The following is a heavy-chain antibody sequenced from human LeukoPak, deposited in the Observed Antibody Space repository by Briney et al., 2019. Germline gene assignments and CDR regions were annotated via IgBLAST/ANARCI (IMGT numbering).Heavy chain of an antibody. J-gene: IGHJ6*03. D-gene: IGHD3-3*01. V-gene: IGHV3-48*04. Sequence: GGSLRLSCAASGFTFSSYSMNWARQAPGKGLEWVSYISSSSSTIYYADSVKGRFTISRDNAKNSLYLQMNSLRAEDTAVYYCARLWSGYYMDVWGKGTTVTVSS. CDR3: ARLWSGYYMDV. CDR1: GFTFSSYS. CDR2: ISSSSSTI.